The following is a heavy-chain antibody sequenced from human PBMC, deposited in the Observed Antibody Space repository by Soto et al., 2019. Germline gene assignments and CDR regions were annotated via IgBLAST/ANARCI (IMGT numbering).Heavy chain of an antibody. V-gene: IGHV4-34*01. CDR3: ARVHVLRFFGDGMDV. CDR1: GGSFSGYY. CDR2: INHSGST. D-gene: IGHD3-3*01. Sequence: QVQLQQWGAGLLKPSETLSLTCAVYGGSFSGYYWSWIRQPPGKGLEWIGGINHSGSTNYNPSLKSRVTISVDTSKNQFSLKLSSVTAADTAVYYCARVHVLRFFGDGMDVWGQGTTVTVSS. J-gene: IGHJ6*02.